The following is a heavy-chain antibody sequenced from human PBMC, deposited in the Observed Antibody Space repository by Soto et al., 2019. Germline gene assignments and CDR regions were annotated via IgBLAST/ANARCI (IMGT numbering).Heavy chain of an antibody. J-gene: IGHJ6*02. Sequence: ASVKVSCKASGYTFTSYGISWVRQAPGQGLEWMGWISAYNGNTNYAQKLQGRVTMTTDTSTSTAYMELRSLRSDDTAVYYCARGGRYDSSGYYHIPYYYYGMDVWGQGTTVTVSS. CDR2: ISAYNGNT. D-gene: IGHD3-22*01. V-gene: IGHV1-18*01. CDR3: ARGGRYDSSGYYHIPYYYYGMDV. CDR1: GYTFTSYG.